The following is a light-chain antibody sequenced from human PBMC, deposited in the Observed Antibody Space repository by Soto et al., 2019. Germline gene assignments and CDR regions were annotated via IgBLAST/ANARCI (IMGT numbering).Light chain of an antibody. V-gene: IGLV1-44*01. CDR2: NNN. J-gene: IGLJ3*02. CDR1: SANIGSNT. CDR3: AAWDDSLNGPV. Sequence: QSVLTQPPSASGTPGQRVTIFCSGSSANIGSNTVNWYQQLPGTAPKLLIHNNNKRPSGVPDRFSGSKSGTSASLAISGLQSEDEADYYCAAWDDSLNGPVFGGGTKVTVL.